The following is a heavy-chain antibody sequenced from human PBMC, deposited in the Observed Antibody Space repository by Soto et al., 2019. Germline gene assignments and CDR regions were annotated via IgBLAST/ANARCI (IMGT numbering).Heavy chain of an antibody. V-gene: IGHV4-31*03. D-gene: IGHD3-10*01. CDR1: GGSISSGGYY. CDR3: ARLHYGSGSSRWFDP. CDR2: IYYSGST. Sequence: LSLTCTVSGGSISSGGYYWSWIRQHPGRGLEWIGYIYYSGSTYYNPSLKSRVTISVDTSKNQFSLKLSSVTAADTAVYYCARLHYGSGSSRWFDPWRQGTLVTVSS. J-gene: IGHJ5*02.